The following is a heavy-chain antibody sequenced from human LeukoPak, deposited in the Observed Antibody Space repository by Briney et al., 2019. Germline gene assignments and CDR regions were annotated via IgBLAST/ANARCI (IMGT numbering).Heavy chain of an antibody. CDR3: ARDDNFQFDY. Sequence: ASVKVSCKASGYTFTAYYMHWVRQAPGQGVEWMGWINPNTGGTNYAPKFQGRVTMTRDTSISTAYMVLSSLTFDDTAVYYCARDDNFQFDYWGQGTLATVSS. V-gene: IGHV1-2*02. D-gene: IGHD1-1*01. J-gene: IGHJ4*02. CDR2: INPNTGGT. CDR1: GYTFTAYY.